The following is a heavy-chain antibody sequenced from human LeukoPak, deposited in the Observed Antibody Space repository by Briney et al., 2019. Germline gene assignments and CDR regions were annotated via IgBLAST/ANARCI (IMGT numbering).Heavy chain of an antibody. CDR1: GFTFSSYA. J-gene: IGHJ4*02. CDR3: AKGRYGSGSYYSDY. D-gene: IGHD3-10*01. Sequence: PGGSLRLSCAASGFTFSSYAMTWVRQAPGKGLEWVSAISGSGGSTYYADSVRGRFTISRDNSKNTLYLQVNSLRAEDTAIYYCAKGRYGSGSYYSDYWGQGTLVTVSS. V-gene: IGHV3-23*01. CDR2: ISGSGGST.